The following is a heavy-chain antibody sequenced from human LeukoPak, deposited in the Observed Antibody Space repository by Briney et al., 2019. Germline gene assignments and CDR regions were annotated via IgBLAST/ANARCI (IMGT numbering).Heavy chain of an antibody. D-gene: IGHD6-19*01. J-gene: IGHJ4*02. CDR2: ISGGGGST. CDR3: AKDHRSGWTTRYYFDY. V-gene: IGHV3-23*01. Sequence: GGSLRLSCAASGFTFSSYAMSWVRQAPGKGLEWVSTISGGGGSTYYADSVKGRFTISRDNSKNTLYLQMNSLRAEDTAVYYCAKDHRSGWTTRYYFDYWGQGTLVTVSS. CDR1: GFTFSSYA.